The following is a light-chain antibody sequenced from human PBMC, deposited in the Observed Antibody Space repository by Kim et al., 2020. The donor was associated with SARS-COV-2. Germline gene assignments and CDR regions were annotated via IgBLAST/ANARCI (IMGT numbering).Light chain of an antibody. CDR1: NIGSKS. Sequence: SYELTQPPSLSVAPGKTARITCGGNNIGSKSVHWYQQKPGQAPVLVIYYDSDRPSGIPARFSGSNSGNTATLPISRVEAGDEADYYCQVWDRSSDHPVFG. CDR2: YDS. J-gene: IGLJ2*01. CDR3: QVWDRSSDHPV. V-gene: IGLV3-21*04.